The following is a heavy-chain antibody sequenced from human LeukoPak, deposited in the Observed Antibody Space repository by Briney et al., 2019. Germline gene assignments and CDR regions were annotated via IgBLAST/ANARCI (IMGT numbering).Heavy chain of an antibody. Sequence: PGGSLRLSCAASGFTFSILDMSWVRQAPGKGLEWVSAISGNGGRTYYADSVKGRFTISRDNSKNTLYLQMNSLRAEDTAVYFCAKSRSGSANWALQIFDNWGQGTLVTVSS. J-gene: IGHJ4*02. D-gene: IGHD1-1*01. V-gene: IGHV3-23*01. CDR1: GFTFSILD. CDR2: ISGNGGRT. CDR3: AKSRSGSANWALQIFDN.